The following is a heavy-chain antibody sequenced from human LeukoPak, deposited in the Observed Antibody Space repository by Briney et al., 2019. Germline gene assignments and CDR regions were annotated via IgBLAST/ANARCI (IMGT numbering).Heavy chain of an antibody. Sequence: PSETLSLTCTVSGGSISGYYWSWIRQPPGQQLEWTGFVHDSVGTNYNPSLKSRLTISLDTSKNHFSLTLTSVTAADTAVYYCARTDPSRAGCFVSWGQGIRVTVSS. V-gene: IGHV4-59*01. J-gene: IGHJ4*02. CDR1: GGSISGYY. CDR2: VHDSVGT. D-gene: IGHD1-1*01. CDR3: ARTDPSRAGCFVS.